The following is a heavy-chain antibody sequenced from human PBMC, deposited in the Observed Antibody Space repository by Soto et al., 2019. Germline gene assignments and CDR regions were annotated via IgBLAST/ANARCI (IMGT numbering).Heavy chain of an antibody. CDR2: IYWDDDK. J-gene: IGHJ2*01. Sequence: QITLKESGPTLVKPTQTLTLTCTFSGFSLTTGGVAVGWIRQPPGKALEWLALIYWDDDKRYSPSLKSRLSITKDASQHQVVLTMTNMDPVDTATYFCAHSECSGADSYPRWYFGLWARGTLVTVSS. CDR3: AHSECSGADSYPRWYFGL. D-gene: IGHD2-15*01. V-gene: IGHV2-5*02. CDR1: GFSLTTGGVA.